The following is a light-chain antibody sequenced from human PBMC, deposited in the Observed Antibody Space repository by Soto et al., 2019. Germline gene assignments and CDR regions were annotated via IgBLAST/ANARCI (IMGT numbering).Light chain of an antibody. Sequence: QSVLSQPPSASGTPGQRVTISCSGSSSNIGSNTVSWYKQFPGTAPKLLIYFNIQRPSGVPDRFSGSKSGTSASLAISGLQSEDEADYYCAAWDDSLNGYVFGTGTKVTVL. J-gene: IGLJ1*01. CDR1: SSNIGSNT. CDR2: FNI. CDR3: AAWDDSLNGYV. V-gene: IGLV1-44*01.